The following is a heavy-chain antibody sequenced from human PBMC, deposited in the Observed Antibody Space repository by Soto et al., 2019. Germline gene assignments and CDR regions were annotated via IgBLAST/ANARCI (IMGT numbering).Heavy chain of an antibody. Sequence: QVQLVQPGAEVKKPGSSVKVSCKASGCTFSSYTISWVRQAPGQGLEWMGRIIPVLGIANYAQKFQGRVTITADKSTSTAYMELSSLRSEDKSVYYCAEYYGMDVWGQGTTVTVSS. V-gene: IGHV1-69*02. CDR2: IIPVLGIA. J-gene: IGHJ6*02. CDR3: AEYYGMDV. CDR1: GCTFSSYT.